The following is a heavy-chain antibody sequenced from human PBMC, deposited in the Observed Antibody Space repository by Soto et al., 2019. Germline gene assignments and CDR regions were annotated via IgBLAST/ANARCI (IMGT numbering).Heavy chain of an antibody. V-gene: IGHV3-30*18. D-gene: IGHD1-26*01. CDR2: ISYDGSNK. Sequence: QVQLVESGGGVVQPGRSLRLSCAASGFTFSSYGMHWIRQAPGKGLEWVAVISYDGSNKYYADSVKGRFTISRDNSKNTLYLEMNRMRAEDTAVYYCAKEGFSGSYYGEGGEYDYYYGMDVWGQGTTVTVSS. CDR3: AKEGFSGSYYGEGGEYDYYYGMDV. CDR1: GFTFSSYG. J-gene: IGHJ6*02.